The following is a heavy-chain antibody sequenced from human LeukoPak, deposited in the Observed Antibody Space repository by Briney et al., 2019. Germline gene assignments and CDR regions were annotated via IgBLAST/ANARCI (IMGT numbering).Heavy chain of an antibody. CDR3: AKDLITMVRGEYYYGMDV. Sequence: PGGSLRLSCAASGFTFSSYAMSWVRQAPGKGLEWVSAISGSGGSTHYADSVKGRFTISRDNSKNTLYLQMNSLRAEDTAVYYCAKDLITMVRGEYYYGMDVWGQGTTVTVSS. D-gene: IGHD3-10*01. J-gene: IGHJ6*02. V-gene: IGHV3-23*01. CDR1: GFTFSSYA. CDR2: ISGSGGST.